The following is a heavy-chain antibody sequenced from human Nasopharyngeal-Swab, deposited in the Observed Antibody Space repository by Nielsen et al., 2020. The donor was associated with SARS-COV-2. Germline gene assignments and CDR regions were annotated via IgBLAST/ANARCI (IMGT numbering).Heavy chain of an antibody. D-gene: IGHD2-2*01. CDR2: MNPNSGGT. Sequence: ASVKVSCKASGYIFIDYYIHWVRQAPGQGLEWMGWMNPNSGGTHYAQKFQGRVTMTRDTSSITAYMELSSLRSEDTAVYYCATSPGYCSSTSCRGWFDPWGQGTLVTVSS. J-gene: IGHJ5*02. V-gene: IGHV1-2*02. CDR1: GYIFIDYY. CDR3: ATSPGYCSSTSCRGWFDP.